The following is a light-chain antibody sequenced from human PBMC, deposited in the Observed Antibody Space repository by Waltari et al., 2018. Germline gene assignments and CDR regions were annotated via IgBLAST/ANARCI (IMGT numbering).Light chain of an antibody. CDR2: SAS. J-gene: IGKJ1*01. CDR1: QDIRND. CDR3: LQDYNSWT. Sequence: AIQMTQSPSSLSASVGDRVTITCRANQDIRNDLAWYQQKPGKAPNLLIYSASNLQSGVPSRFSGGGFGTDFTLNISGLQAEDFATYYCLQDYNSWTFGQGTKVEI. V-gene: IGKV1-6*02.